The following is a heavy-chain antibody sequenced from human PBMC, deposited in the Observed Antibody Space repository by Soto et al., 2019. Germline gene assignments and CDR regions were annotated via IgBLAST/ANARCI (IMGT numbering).Heavy chain of an antibody. CDR2: VYPGDSDT. CDR1: GYRFTTYW. V-gene: IGHV5-51*01. CDR3: VRCFSEKNLPDVFDI. Sequence: GESLKISCKGSGYRFTTYWIGWVRQMPGKGLEWMGIVYPGDSDTRYRPSFQGQVTISVDKSISPAYLRWSSLKASDPALYYCVRCFSEKNLPDVFDIGGQGTMVTVSS. D-gene: IGHD3-16*01. J-gene: IGHJ3*02.